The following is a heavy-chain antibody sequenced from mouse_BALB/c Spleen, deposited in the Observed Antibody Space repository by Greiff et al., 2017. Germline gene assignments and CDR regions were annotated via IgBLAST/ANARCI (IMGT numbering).Heavy chain of an antibody. J-gene: IGHJ4*01. CDR3: ARGNGNYDAMDY. CDR1: GYTFTDYA. V-gene: IGHV1S137*01. Sequence: QVQLQQSGAELVRPGVSVKISCKGSGYTFTDYAMHWVKQSHAKSLEWIGVISTYYGDASYNQKFKGKATMTVDKSSSTAYMELARLTSEDSAIYYCARGNGNYDAMDYWGQGTSVTVSS. D-gene: IGHD2-1*01. CDR2: ISTYYGDA.